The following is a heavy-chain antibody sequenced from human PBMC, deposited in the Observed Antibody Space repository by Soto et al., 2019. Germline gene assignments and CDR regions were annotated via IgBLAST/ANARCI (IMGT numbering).Heavy chain of an antibody. V-gene: IGHV4-4*02. J-gene: IGHJ6*02. CDR3: ASLRIAAELALLGYYYGMDV. Sequence: PSETLSLTCAVSGGSISSSNWWSWVRQPPGKGLEWIGEIYHSGSTNYNPSLKSRVTISVDKSKNQFSLKLSSVTAADTAVYYWASLRIAAELALLGYYYGMDVWGQGTTVT. CDR1: GGSISSSNW. CDR2: IYHSGST. D-gene: IGHD6-13*01.